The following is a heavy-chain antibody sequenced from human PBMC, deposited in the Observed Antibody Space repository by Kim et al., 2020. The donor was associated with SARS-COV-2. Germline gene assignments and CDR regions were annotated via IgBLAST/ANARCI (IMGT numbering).Heavy chain of an antibody. CDR1: GGSFSGYY. CDR2: INHSGST. V-gene: IGHV4-34*01. CDR3: ARGRSSSPLGDY. Sequence: SETLSLTCAVYGGSFSGYYWSWIRQPPGKGLEWIGEINHSGSTNYNPSLKSRVTISVDTSKNQFSLKLISVTAADTAVYYCARGRSSSPLGDYWGQGTLVTVSS. D-gene: IGHD6-6*01. J-gene: IGHJ4*02.